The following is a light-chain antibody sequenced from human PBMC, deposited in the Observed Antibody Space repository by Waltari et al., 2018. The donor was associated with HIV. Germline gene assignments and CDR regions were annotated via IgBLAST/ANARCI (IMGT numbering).Light chain of an antibody. J-gene: IGKJ1*01. CDR1: QKILFSSTNKNY. Sequence: DIVLTQSPDSLAVSLGERATMNCKSSQKILFSSTNKNYLSWYQQRPGQPPRLLIYWASSRESGVPERFTGSGSGTNFTLTISRLQADDVAVYFCQQYYSTPRTFGHGTKV. CDR3: QQYYSTPRT. CDR2: WAS. V-gene: IGKV4-1*01.